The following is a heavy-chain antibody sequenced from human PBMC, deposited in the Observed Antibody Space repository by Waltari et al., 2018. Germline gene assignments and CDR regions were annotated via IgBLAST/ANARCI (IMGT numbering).Heavy chain of an antibody. Sequence: QVQLVQSGAEVKKPGSSVKVSCKASGGTFSSYAISWVRQAPGQGLEWMGGIIPSFGTANYAQKFQGRVTITADESTSTAYMELSSLRSEDTAVYYCILTGYYKEASHFDYWGQGTLVTVSS. V-gene: IGHV1-69*12. CDR3: ILTGYYKEASHFDY. CDR1: GGTFSSYA. J-gene: IGHJ4*02. D-gene: IGHD3-9*01. CDR2: IIPSFGTA.